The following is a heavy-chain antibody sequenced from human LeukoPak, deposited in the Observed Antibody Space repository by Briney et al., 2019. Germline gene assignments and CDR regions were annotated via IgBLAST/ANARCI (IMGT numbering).Heavy chain of an antibody. CDR1: GGTFSSYA. D-gene: IGHD6-6*01. V-gene: IGHV1-46*01. CDR2: INPSGGST. J-gene: IGHJ4*02. Sequence: ASVKVSCKASGGTFSSYAISWVRQAPGQGLEWMGIINPSGGSTSYAQKFQGRVTMTRDTSTSTVYMELSSLRSEDTAVYYCARGYSSSNFDYWGQGTLVTVSS. CDR3: ARGYSSSNFDY.